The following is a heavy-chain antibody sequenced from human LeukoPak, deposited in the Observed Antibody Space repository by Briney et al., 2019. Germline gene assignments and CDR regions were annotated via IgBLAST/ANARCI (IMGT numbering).Heavy chain of an antibody. CDR2: INHSGST. Sequence: PSETLSLTCAVYGGSFSGYYWSWIRQPPGKGLEWIGEINHSGSTNYNPFLKSRVTISVDTSKNQFSLRLSSVTAADTAVYCCARDQVRYQLLFKVYYYYMDVWGKGTTVTVSS. D-gene: IGHD2-2*01. CDR1: GGSFSGYY. CDR3: ARDQVRYQLLFKVYYYYMDV. J-gene: IGHJ6*03. V-gene: IGHV4-34*01.